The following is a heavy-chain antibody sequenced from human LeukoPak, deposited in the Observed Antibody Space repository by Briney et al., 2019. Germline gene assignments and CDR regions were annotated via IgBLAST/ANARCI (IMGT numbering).Heavy chain of an antibody. J-gene: IGHJ5*02. Sequence: PSETLSLTCAVYGGSFSGYYWSWIRQPPGKGLEWIGEINHSGSTNYNPSLKSRVTISVDTSKNQFSLKLSSVTAADTAVYYCARARSSGWYDPWGQGTLVTVSS. CDR1: GGSFSGYY. CDR3: ARARSSGWYDP. D-gene: IGHD6-19*01. CDR2: INHSGST. V-gene: IGHV4-34*01.